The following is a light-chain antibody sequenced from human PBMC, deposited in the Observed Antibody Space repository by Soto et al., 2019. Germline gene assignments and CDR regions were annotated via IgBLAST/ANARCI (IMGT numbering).Light chain of an antibody. CDR2: SND. J-gene: IGLJ2*01. CDR1: SSNIGRNP. V-gene: IGLV1-44*01. Sequence: QTVVTQPPSASGTPGQRVTISCSGSSSNIGRNPVNWYQQLPGAAPKLVIYSNDRRPSGVPDRFSGSKSGTSASLAISGLQSEDEADYYCAAWDDSLNGPVVFGGGTKLTVL. CDR3: AAWDDSLNGPVV.